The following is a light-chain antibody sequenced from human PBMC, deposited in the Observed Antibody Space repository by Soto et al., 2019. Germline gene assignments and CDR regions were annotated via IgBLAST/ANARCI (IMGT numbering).Light chain of an antibody. J-gene: IGLJ2*01. V-gene: IGLV1-40*01. Sequence: QSVLTQPPSVSGAPGQRVTISCTGSSSNIGAGYDVHWYQQVPGTAPKLLIYGTTNRPSGVPDRFSGSKSGTSASLAITGLQAEDEADYYCQSYDGTLSGWGVFGGGTKVTVL. CDR1: SSNIGAGYD. CDR2: GTT. CDR3: QSYDGTLSGWGV.